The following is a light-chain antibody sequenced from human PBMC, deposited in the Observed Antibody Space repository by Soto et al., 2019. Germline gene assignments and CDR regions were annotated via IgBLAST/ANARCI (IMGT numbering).Light chain of an antibody. V-gene: IGLV1-44*01. Sequence: QSVLTQPPSASGTPGQRVTISCSGSGSNIGSNTVTWYQQLPGTAPKLLIHSDNERPSGVPDRFSGAKSGTSASLVISGLQSDDEADFYCAAWDDSLNGPVFGGGTKPPS. CDR2: SDN. J-gene: IGLJ2*01. CDR3: AAWDDSLNGPV. CDR1: GSNIGSNT.